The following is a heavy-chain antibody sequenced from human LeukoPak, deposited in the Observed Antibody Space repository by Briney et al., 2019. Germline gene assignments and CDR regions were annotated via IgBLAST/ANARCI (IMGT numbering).Heavy chain of an antibody. J-gene: IGHJ3*02. V-gene: IGHV3-23*01. CDR2: ITKSGDQT. Sequence: GGSLRLSCVPSGITFSNSALSWVRQAPGKGLEWVSTITKSGDQTYYADSVKGLFTISRDISKNTLHLQMNSLRAEDTAVYHCVKSAGKDGYRDVFDIWGQGTVVTVSS. D-gene: IGHD5-24*01. CDR1: GITFSNSA. CDR3: VKSAGKDGYRDVFDI.